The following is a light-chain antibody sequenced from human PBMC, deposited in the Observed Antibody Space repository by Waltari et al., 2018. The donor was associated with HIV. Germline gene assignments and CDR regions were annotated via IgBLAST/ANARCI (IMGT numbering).Light chain of an antibody. V-gene: IGKV3-15*01. CDR3: QQNIHWPPYT. J-gene: IGKJ2*01. Sequence: LTQSPPTPSLSPGERVTPSRRASQSLTANLAWYQQRPGQAPRLLIYGASSRATDIPARFTGSGSGTDYTLTISSVQSEDSAVYYCQQNIHWPPYTFGQGTKL. CDR2: GAS. CDR1: QSLTAN.